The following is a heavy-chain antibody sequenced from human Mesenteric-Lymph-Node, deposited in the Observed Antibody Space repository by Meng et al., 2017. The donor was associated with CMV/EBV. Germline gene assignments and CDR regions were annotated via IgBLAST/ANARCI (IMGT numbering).Heavy chain of an antibody. D-gene: IGHD2-2*01. V-gene: IGHV1-18*01. J-gene: IGHJ4*02. CDR2: VSGYNGNT. Sequence: ASVKVSCKAAGYTFSTYGIFWVRQAPGQGLEWMGWVSGYNGNTNDAQELQGRVTMTTDTSTSTAHMELRSLRSDDTAVYCCARTYCSSTSCSTGFDYWGQGTLVTVSS. CDR1: GYTFSTYG. CDR3: ARTYCSSTSCSTGFDY.